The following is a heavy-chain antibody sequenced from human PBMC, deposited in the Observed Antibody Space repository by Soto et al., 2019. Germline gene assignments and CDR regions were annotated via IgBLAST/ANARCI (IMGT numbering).Heavy chain of an antibody. J-gene: IGHJ6*02. D-gene: IGHD2-21*01. V-gene: IGHV1-18*01. CDR1: GYKFISHS. CDR2: ISAYNGNT. Sequence: ASVKVSCKSSGYKFISHSITWVRQAPGQGLEWMGRISAYNGNTNCAQKLQGRVTMTTDTSTNTAYMELRSLRSDDTAVYYCARGAFCGGAPGCRDMDVWGQGTTVTVSS. CDR3: ARGAFCGGAPGCRDMDV.